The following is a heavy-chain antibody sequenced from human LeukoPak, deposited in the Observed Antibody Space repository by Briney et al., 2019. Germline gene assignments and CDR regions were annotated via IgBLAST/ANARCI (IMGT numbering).Heavy chain of an antibody. CDR1: GYSFTSYW. D-gene: IGHD3-10*01. CDR2: IYPGDSDT. Sequence: GESLKISCKGSGYSFTSYWIGWVRRMPGKGLEWMGIIYPGDSDTRYSPSFQGQVTISADKSISTAYLQWSSLKASDTAMYYCARSLGFGELTTGMDVWGKGTTVTVSS. V-gene: IGHV5-51*01. CDR3: ARSLGFGELTTGMDV. J-gene: IGHJ6*04.